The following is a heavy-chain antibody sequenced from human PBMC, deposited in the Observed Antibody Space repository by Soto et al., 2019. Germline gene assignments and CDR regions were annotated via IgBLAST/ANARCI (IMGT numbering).Heavy chain of an antibody. Sequence: EVQLVESGGGLVQPGGSLRLSCAASGFTFSSYSMNWVRQAPGKGLEWVSYISSSSSTIYYADSVKGRFTISRDNAKNSLYLQVKSLRAEDTAVYYCARDDPRTYGDYSGWGQGPLVTVSS. CDR3: ARDDPRTYGDYSG. CDR1: GFTFSSYS. CDR2: ISSSSSTI. J-gene: IGHJ4*02. V-gene: IGHV3-48*01. D-gene: IGHD4-17*01.